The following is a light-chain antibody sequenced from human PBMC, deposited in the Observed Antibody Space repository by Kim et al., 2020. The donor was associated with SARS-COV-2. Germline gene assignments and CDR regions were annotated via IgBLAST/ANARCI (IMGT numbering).Light chain of an antibody. Sequence: RATINCKSSQSVLYSSNNKSYLAWYQPKPGQPPKLLIYWASTRESGVPDRFSGSGSGTDFTLTISSLQAEDVAVYYCQQYYSTPPFGPGTKVDIK. CDR1: QSVLYSSNNKSY. CDR2: WAS. V-gene: IGKV4-1*01. CDR3: QQYYSTPP. J-gene: IGKJ3*01.